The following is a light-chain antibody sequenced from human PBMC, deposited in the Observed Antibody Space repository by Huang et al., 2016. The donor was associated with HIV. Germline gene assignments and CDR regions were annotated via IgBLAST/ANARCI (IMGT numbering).Light chain of an antibody. CDR1: QSLLHSNGYKY. CDR3: MQALQTPRT. J-gene: IGKJ5*01. Sequence: DFVMTQSPLSLPVTPGEPASISCRSSQSLLHSNGYKYLDWYLQKPGQSPQLLISLSFNRASGVPDRFSGSGSGTYFTLNISRVEAEDVGVYYCMQALQTPRTVGQGTRLEIK. CDR2: LSF. V-gene: IGKV2-28*01.